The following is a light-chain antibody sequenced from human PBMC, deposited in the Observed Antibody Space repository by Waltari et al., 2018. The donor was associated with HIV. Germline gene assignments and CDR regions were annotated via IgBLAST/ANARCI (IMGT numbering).Light chain of an antibody. CDR2: QDS. J-gene: IGLJ2*01. Sequence: SYELTQPPSVSVSPGQTASITYSGDNLGDKYACWYQQKPGQSPVLVIYQDSKRPSGIPERFSGSNSGNTATLTISGTRAMDEADYYCQAWDSSTASGFGGGTKLTVL. CDR1: NLGDKY. CDR3: QAWDSSTASG. V-gene: IGLV3-1*01.